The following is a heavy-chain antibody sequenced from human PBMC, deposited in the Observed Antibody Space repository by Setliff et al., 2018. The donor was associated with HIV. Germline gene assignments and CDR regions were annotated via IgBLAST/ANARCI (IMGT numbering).Heavy chain of an antibody. CDR3: ARDHQTMLWLDY. D-gene: IGHD2-21*01. CDR2: MIPILGIA. V-gene: IGHV1-69*10. Sequence: ASVKVSCKASGGVFTNYAINWVRQAPGQGLEWMGGMIPILGIANYAQKFQGRVTITADISTRTVYMELSSLTSEDTAIYYCARDHQTMLWLDYWGQGTLVTVSS. J-gene: IGHJ4*02. CDR1: GGVFTNYA.